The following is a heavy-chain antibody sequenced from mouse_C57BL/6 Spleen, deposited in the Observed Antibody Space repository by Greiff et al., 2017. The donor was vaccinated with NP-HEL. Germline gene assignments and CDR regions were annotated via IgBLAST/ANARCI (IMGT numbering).Heavy chain of an antibody. J-gene: IGHJ4*01. CDR1: GYTFTDYY. Sequence: VQLQQSGPELVKPGASVKISCKASGYTFTDYYMNWVKQSHGKSLEWIGDINPNNGGTSYNQKFKGKATLTVDKSSSTAYMELRSLTSEDSAVYYCALDSSGYYAMDDWGQGTSVTVSS. D-gene: IGHD3-2*02. CDR3: ALDSSGYYAMDD. CDR2: INPNNGGT. V-gene: IGHV1-26*01.